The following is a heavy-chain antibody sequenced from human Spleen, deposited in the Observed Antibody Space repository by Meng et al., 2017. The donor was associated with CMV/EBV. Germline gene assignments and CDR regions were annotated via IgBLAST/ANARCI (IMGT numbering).Heavy chain of an antibody. V-gene: IGHV3-21*04. D-gene: IGHD2-2*01. Sequence: GESLKISCAASGITFTTFTMHWVRQAPGKGLEWVSSISSTSAYMYYADSVKGRFIISRDNAENSLYLQMNSLRGDDTALYYCAKGVVPTAIYYGMDVWGQGTTVTVSS. CDR3: AKGVVPTAIYYGMDV. J-gene: IGHJ6*02. CDR1: GITFTTFT. CDR2: ISSTSAYM.